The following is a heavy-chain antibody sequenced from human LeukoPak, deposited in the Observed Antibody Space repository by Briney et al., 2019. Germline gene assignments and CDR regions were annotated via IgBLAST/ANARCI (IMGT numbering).Heavy chain of an antibody. CDR2: IHPSGGST. D-gene: IGHD3-10*01. CDR3: ARDSGERGSGSYLIAY. CDR1: GYIFTSYF. V-gene: IGHV1-46*01. J-gene: IGHJ4*02. Sequence: ASVKVSCKASGYIFTSYFMHWGRQAPGQGLEGMGLIHPSGGSTRDSQKLQGRVTITRHTSISTAYMELSRLRSDDTAVYYCARDSGERGSGSYLIAYWGQGNLVTVSS.